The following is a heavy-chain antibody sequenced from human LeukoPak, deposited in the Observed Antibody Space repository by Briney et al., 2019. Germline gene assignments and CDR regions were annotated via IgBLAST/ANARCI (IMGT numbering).Heavy chain of an antibody. CDR1: GGSISSYY. Sequence: SETLSLTCTGSGGSISSYYWSWIRQPAGKGLEWIGRIYTSGSTNYNPSLKSRVTISVDKSKNQFSLKLSPVTAADTAVYYCARERGYYYDDYWGQGTLVTVSS. J-gene: IGHJ4*02. CDR3: ARERGYYYDDY. V-gene: IGHV4-4*07. D-gene: IGHD3-22*01. CDR2: IYTSGST.